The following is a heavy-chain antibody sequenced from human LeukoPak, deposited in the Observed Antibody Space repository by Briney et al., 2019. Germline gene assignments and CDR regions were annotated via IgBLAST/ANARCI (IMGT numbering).Heavy chain of an antibody. CDR2: INHSGST. CDR1: GGSFSGYY. D-gene: IGHD1-26*01. Sequence: KPSETLSLTCAVYGGSFSGYYWSWIRQPPGKGLEWIGEINHSGSTNYNPSLKSRVTISVDTSKNQFSLKLSSVTAADTAVYYCARQGHDGSYSDYWGQGTLVTVSS. J-gene: IGHJ4*02. CDR3: ARQGHDGSYSDY. V-gene: IGHV4-34*01.